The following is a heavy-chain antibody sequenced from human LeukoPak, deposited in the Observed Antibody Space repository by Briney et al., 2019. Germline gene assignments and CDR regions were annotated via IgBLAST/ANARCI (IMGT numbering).Heavy chain of an antibody. CDR2: ISSSGSTI. Sequence: GGSLRLSCAASGFTFSDYYMSWIRQAPGKGLEWVSYISSSGSTIYYADSVKGRFTISRDNAKNSLYLQMNSLRAEDTAVYYCAREEVYYYDSSGSKAFDYWGQGTLVTVSS. D-gene: IGHD3-22*01. J-gene: IGHJ4*02. V-gene: IGHV3-11*01. CDR3: AREEVYYYDSSGSKAFDY. CDR1: GFTFSDYY.